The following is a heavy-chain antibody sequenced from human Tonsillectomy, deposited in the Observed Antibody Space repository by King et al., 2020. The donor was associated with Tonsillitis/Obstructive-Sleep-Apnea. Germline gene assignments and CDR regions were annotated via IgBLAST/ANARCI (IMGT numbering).Heavy chain of an antibody. Sequence: EVQLVESGGGLVQPGGSLRLSCAASGFTVSSNYMTWVRQAPGKGLEWVSIIYSGGSTYYADSVKGRFTISRDNSKNTLYLQMNSLGAEDTAVYYCARDAGGDLDYWGQGTLVTVSS. CDR1: GFTVSSNY. J-gene: IGHJ4*02. CDR2: IYSGGST. D-gene: IGHD2-21*01. V-gene: IGHV3-66*01. CDR3: ARDAGGDLDY.